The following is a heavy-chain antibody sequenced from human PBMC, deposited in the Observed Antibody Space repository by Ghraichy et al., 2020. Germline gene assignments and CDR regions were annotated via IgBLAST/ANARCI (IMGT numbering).Heavy chain of an antibody. CDR2: VSPYNGKT. V-gene: IGHV1-18*01. Sequence: ASVKVSCKASGYSLSTYGIRWVRQAPGQGLEWLGWVSPYNGKTNYAPKIQDRVTMTTDTSTSTAYMELTSLRSDDTAMYFCARDRGTIAAAGHFDWCGQGPL. CDR3: ARDRGTIAAAGHFDW. D-gene: IGHD6-13*01. CDR1: GYSLSTYG. J-gene: IGHJ4*02.